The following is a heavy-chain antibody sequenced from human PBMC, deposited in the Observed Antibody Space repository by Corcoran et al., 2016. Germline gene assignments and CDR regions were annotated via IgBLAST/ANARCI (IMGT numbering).Heavy chain of an antibody. D-gene: IGHD3-22*01. CDR2: IIPIFGTA. J-gene: IGHJ4*02. Sequence: QVQLVQSGVEVKKPGSSVKVSCKASGGTFSSYAISWVRQAPGQGLEWMGGIIPIFGTANYAQKFQGRVTITADESTSTAYMELSSLRSEDTAVYYCARGHGEYYYDSSGYYAPDYWGQGTLVTVSS. V-gene: IGHV1-69*01. CDR1: GGTFSSYA. CDR3: ARGHGEYYYDSSGYYAPDY.